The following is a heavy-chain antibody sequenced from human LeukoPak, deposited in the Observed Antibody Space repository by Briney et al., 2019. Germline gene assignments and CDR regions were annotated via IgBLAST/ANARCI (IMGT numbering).Heavy chain of an antibody. CDR1: GGSISSSNW. V-gene: IGHV4-4*02. CDR2: IYYSGST. D-gene: IGHD3-16*01. J-gene: IGHJ4*02. Sequence: SETLSLTCAVSGGSISSSNWWSWVRQPPGKGLEWIGYIYYSGSTNYSPSLKSRVTILVDTSKNQFSLKLTSVTAADTAVYYCARGGYYFDYWGQGTLVTVSS. CDR3: ARGGYYFDY.